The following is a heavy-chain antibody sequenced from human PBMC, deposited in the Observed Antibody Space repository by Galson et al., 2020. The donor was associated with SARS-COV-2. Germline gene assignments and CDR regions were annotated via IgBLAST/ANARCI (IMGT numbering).Heavy chain of an antibody. D-gene: IGHD2-15*01. CDR3: AREYSHGPGDIEVVVGAPGDQNYYGMDV. Sequence: GGSLRLSCAASGFTFSSYAMHWVRQAPGKGLEWVAVISYDGSEKYYTNSVKGRFTISRDNSKNTLYLQMKSLRAEDRAVYFCAREYSHGPGDIEVVVGAPGDQNYYGMDVWGQGTTVIVSS. J-gene: IGHJ6*02. CDR1: GFTFSSYA. CDR2: ISYDGSEK. V-gene: IGHV3-30*04.